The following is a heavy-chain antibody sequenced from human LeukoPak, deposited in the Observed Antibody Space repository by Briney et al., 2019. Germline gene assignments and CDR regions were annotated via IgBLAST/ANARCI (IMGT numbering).Heavy chain of an antibody. CDR2: IYYSGST. CDR1: GGSISSSSYY. V-gene: IGHV4-39*01. CDR3: ARLFTQSGSYYHDY. Sequence: SETLSLTCTVSGGSISSSSYYWGWIRQPPGKGLEWIGSIYYSGSTYYNPSLKSRLTISVDTSKNQFSLKLSSVTAADTAVYYCARLFTQSGSYYHDYWGQGTLVTVSS. D-gene: IGHD1-26*01. J-gene: IGHJ4*02.